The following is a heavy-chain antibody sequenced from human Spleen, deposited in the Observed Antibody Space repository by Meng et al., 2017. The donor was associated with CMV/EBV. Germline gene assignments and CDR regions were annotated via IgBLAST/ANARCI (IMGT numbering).Heavy chain of an antibody. V-gene: IGHV1-18*01. CDR3: AREKDGAFDY. J-gene: IGHJ4*02. Sequence: ASVKVSCKASGYIFTNYGISWVRQAPGQGLEWMGWITAYNGNTNYAQKLQGRVTLTTDTSTSTAYMELRSLRSDDTAVYYCAREKDGAFDYWGQGTLVTVSS. D-gene: IGHD5-24*01. CDR1: GYIFTNYG. CDR2: ITAYNGNT.